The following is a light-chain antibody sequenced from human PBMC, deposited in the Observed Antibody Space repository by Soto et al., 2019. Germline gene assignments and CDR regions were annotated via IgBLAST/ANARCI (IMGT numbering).Light chain of an antibody. Sequence: MTQSPATLSASVGDRVTIPCRASQTISTCLAWYQQKPGKAPKRLIYAASTLQSGVPSRFSGSGSGTEFALTISCLQSEDFATYYCQQYYSYPLTFGGGTKVDIK. CDR3: QQYYSYPLT. CDR2: AAS. CDR1: QTISTC. V-gene: IGKV1-5*01. J-gene: IGKJ4*01.